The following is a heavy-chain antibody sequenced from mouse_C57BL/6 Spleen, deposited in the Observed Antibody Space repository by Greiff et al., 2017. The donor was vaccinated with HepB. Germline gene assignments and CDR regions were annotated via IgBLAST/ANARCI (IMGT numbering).Heavy chain of an antibody. V-gene: IGHV1-66*01. Sequence: QVQLQQSGPELVKPGASVKISCKASGYSFTSYYIHWVKQRPGQGLEWIGWIYPGSGNTKYNEKFKGKATLTADTSSSTAYMQLSSLTSEDSAVYYCARSLTGHYYAMDYWGQGTSVTVSS. CDR2: IYPGSGNT. J-gene: IGHJ4*01. CDR1: GYSFTSYY. D-gene: IGHD4-1*01. CDR3: ARSLTGHYYAMDY.